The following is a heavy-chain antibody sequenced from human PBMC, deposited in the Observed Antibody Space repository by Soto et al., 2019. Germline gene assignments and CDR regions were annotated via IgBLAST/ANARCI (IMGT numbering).Heavy chain of an antibody. Sequence: GGSLRLSCAASGFTFDDYTMHWVRQAPGKGLEWVSLTSWDGGSTYYADSVKGRFTISRDNSKNSLYLQMNSLRTEDTALYYCAKDIGYSSTLYYYGMDVWGQGTTVTVSS. CDR3: AKDIGYSSTLYYYGMDV. J-gene: IGHJ6*02. CDR1: GFTFDDYT. D-gene: IGHD6-19*01. CDR2: TSWDGGST. V-gene: IGHV3-43*01.